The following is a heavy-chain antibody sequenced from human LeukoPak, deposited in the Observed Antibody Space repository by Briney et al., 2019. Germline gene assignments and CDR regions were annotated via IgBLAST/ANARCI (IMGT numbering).Heavy chain of an antibody. CDR2: ISGGSENT. Sequence: GGSLRLSCAASGFTFSSFAMSWVRQAPGKGLDWVSSISGGSENTYYADSVKGRFTNSRDNSKNTLDLHLNSLTADDTAVYYCANMQLVKGVFEIWGQGTRVTVSS. CDR1: GFTFSSFA. J-gene: IGHJ3*02. CDR3: ANMQLVKGVFEI. V-gene: IGHV3-23*01. D-gene: IGHD6-13*01.